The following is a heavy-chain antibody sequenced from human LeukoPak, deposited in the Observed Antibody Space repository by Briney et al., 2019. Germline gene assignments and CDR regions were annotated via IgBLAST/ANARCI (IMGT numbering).Heavy chain of an antibody. Sequence: SETLSLTCAVSGGSISSSNWWSWVRQPPGKGLEWIGEIYHSGSTNYNPSLKSRVTISVDTSKNQFSLKLSSVTAADTAVYYCARDYSGYGYFDYWGQGTLVTVSS. CDR3: ARDYSGYGYFDY. CDR1: GGSISSSNW. V-gene: IGHV4-4*02. J-gene: IGHJ4*02. CDR2: IYHSGST. D-gene: IGHD5-12*01.